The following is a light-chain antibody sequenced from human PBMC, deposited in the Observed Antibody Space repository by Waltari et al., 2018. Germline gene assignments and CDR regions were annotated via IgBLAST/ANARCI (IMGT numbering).Light chain of an antibody. CDR3: QQVNSFPAT. CDR1: QSSSNW. V-gene: IGKV1-12*01. J-gene: IGKJ4*01. CDR2: GAS. Sequence: DIQMTQSPSSVSAFVGDRVTITCRASQSSSNWLAWYQQKPGKAPKLLIYGASDLHSGVPSRFSGSGAGTDFTLTISSLQAEDFATYYCQQVNSFPATFGGGTTVEIK.